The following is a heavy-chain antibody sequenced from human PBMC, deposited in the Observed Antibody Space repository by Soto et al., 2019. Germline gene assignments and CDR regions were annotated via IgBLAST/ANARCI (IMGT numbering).Heavy chain of an antibody. Sequence: GGSLRLSCAASGFTFSSYAMSWVRQAPGKGLEWVSAISGSGGSTYYADSVKGRFTISRDNSKNTLYLQMNSLRAEDTAVYYCAKGPLDFWSGPHWFDPWGQGTLVTVSS. CDR3: AKGPLDFWSGPHWFDP. CDR2: ISGSGGST. CDR1: GFTFSSYA. J-gene: IGHJ5*02. V-gene: IGHV3-23*01. D-gene: IGHD3-3*01.